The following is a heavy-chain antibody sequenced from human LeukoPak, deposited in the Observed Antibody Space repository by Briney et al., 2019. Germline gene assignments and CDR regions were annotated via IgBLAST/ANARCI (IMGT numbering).Heavy chain of an antibody. J-gene: IGHJ6*03. Sequence: SETLSLTCVVYGGSFSDYYWSWVRQPPGKGLDWIGEINHSGSAKYNSSLKSRVTMSIHTSNNQFSLKLSSVTAADTAVYYCARGEGTLAGRRWPYQYYSYIDVWGKGTTVTVSS. D-gene: IGHD6-19*01. CDR3: ARGEGTLAGRRWPYQYYSYIDV. CDR2: INHSGSA. CDR1: GGSFSDYY. V-gene: IGHV4-34*01.